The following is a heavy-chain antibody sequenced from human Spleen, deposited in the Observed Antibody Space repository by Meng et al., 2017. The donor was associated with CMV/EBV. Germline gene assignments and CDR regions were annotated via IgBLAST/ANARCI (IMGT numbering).Heavy chain of an antibody. CDR2: ISYDAIDT. CDR3: VRPFRKYQLLYNWFDS. Sequence: LTFSTSAMHWVRQAPGKGLEWVAVISYDAIDTYYSDSVKGRFTISRDNSESTVYLQMNSLRLEDTAVYYCVRPFRKYQLLYNWFDSWGQGTLVTVS. CDR1: LTFSTSA. J-gene: IGHJ5*01. D-gene: IGHD2-2*01. V-gene: IGHV3-30-3*01.